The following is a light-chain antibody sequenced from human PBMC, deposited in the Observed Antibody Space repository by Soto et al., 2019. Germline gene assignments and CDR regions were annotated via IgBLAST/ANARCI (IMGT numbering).Light chain of an antibody. CDR1: QGVSKW. V-gene: IGKV1-12*01. J-gene: IGKJ5*01. Sequence: DIQLTQSPSSLSASVGDRFTITFLASQGVSKWLAWYQQKPGKAPILLIHGASNLQTGVPSRFSGSGSGTDFVLTITSLQPEDIATYFCQQANSFPLTYGQGTRLEIK. CDR2: GAS. CDR3: QQANSFPLT.